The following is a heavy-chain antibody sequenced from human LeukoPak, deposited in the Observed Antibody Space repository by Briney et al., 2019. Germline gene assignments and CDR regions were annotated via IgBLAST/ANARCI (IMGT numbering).Heavy chain of an antibody. CDR1: GFTFDDYA. CDR3: AKGYYYDSSGYYHDAFDI. D-gene: IGHD3-22*01. CDR2: ISWNSGSI. J-gene: IGHJ3*02. V-gene: IGHV3-9*03. Sequence: GGSLRLXCAASGFTFDDYAMHWVRQAPGKGLEWVSGISWNSGSIGYADSVKGRFTISRDNAKNSLYLQMNSLRAEDMALYYCAKGYYYDSSGYYHDAFDIWGQGTMVTVSS.